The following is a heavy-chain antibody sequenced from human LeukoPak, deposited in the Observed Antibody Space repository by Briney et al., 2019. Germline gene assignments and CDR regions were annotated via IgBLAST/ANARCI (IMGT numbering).Heavy chain of an antibody. D-gene: IGHD2-2*01. J-gene: IGHJ4*02. V-gene: IGHV3-30*18. CDR2: ISYDRSNK. CDR3: AKSDLGEYQLLWSPFDY. CDR1: GFTFSSYG. Sequence: GGSLRLSCAASGFTFSSYGMHWVRQAPGKGLEWVAVISYDRSNKYYADSVKGRFTISRDNSKNTLYLQMNSLRAEDTAVYYCAKSDLGEYQLLWSPFDYWGQGTLVTVSS.